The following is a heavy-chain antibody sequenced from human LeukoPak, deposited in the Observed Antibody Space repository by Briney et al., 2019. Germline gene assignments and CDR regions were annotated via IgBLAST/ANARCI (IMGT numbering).Heavy chain of an antibody. CDR1: GGSISSSSYY. CDR2: IYHTGAT. Sequence: SETLSLTCTVSGGSISSSSYYWGWIRQPPGKGLEWIGSIYHTGATYYKPSLKSRVTISLDTSKNQFSLKLKSVTAADTAVYYCARAVDSSAFSPFQHWGQGTLVTVSS. J-gene: IGHJ1*01. D-gene: IGHD3-22*01. V-gene: IGHV4-39*07. CDR3: ARAVDSSAFSPFQH.